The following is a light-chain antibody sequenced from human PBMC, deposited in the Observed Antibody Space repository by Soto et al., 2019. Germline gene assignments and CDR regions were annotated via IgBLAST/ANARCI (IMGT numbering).Light chain of an antibody. CDR3: HQRQSCPRT. CDR2: QTS. J-gene: IGKJ1*01. V-gene: IGKV3-11*01. CDR1: QYINTR. Sequence: EIVLTQSPATLSSFPGDRVTLSCRASQYINTRLAWYQHRPGQAPRLLIYQTSIRAAGIPARFSASGSGTDFTITISDVQPEDFGLYYCHQRQSCPRTFGQGTKVDI.